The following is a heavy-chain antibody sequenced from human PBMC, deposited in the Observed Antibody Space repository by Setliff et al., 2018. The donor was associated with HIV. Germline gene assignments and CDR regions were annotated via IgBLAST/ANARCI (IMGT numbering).Heavy chain of an antibody. D-gene: IGHD1-26*01. CDR1: GYTFSTYA. V-gene: IGHV1-3*01. CDR2: INAGSGNT. J-gene: IGHJ5*02. Sequence: ASVKVSCKASGYTFSTYAIHWVRQAPGQRLEWMGWINAGSGNTKYSQRFQGRVTITRDTSASTAYLELSSLRPEDTAVYYCARPVGGTGFDPWGQGTLVTV. CDR3: ARPVGGTGFDP.